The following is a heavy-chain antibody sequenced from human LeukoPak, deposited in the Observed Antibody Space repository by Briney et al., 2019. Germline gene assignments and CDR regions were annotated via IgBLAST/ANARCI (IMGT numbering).Heavy chain of an antibody. V-gene: IGHV3-9*01. CDR2: ISWNSGSI. D-gene: IGHD2-21*01. Sequence: GGSLRLSCAASGFTFDDYAMHWVRQAPGKGLEWVSDISWNSGSIGYADSVKGRFTISRDNSKNIVYLQMNGLRPDDTHVYYCAKEGDSGSFDIWGRGTLVTVSS. J-gene: IGHJ3*02. CDR3: AKEGDSGSFDI. CDR1: GFTFDDYA.